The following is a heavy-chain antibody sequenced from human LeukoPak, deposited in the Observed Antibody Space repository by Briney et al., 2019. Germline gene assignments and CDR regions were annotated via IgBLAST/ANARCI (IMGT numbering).Heavy chain of an antibody. J-gene: IGHJ4*02. CDR1: GFTFSSHG. V-gene: IGHV3-23*01. D-gene: IGHD2-2*01. Sequence: PGGSLRLSCAASGFTFSSHGMSWVRQAPGKGLEWVSGIVGGAGGTYYADSVKGRFTISRDNSKNTLYLQMNSLRAEDTAVYYCAHGSMYQLDSWGQGTLVTASS. CDR2: IVGGAGGT. CDR3: AHGSMYQLDS.